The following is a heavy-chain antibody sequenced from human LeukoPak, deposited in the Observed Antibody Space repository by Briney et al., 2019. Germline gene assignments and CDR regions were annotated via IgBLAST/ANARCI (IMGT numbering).Heavy chain of an antibody. CDR1: GYTFTSYD. J-gene: IGHJ2*01. D-gene: IGHD3-22*01. V-gene: IGHV1-8*01. Sequence: VSVKVSCKASGYTFTSYDINWVRQATGQGLEWMGWMNPNSGNTGYAQKFQGRVTMTRNTSISTAYMELSSLGSEDTAVYYCAITAYYYDSSGYYYEYFDLWGRGTLVTVSS. CDR2: MNPNSGNT. CDR3: AITAYYYDSSGYYYEYFDL.